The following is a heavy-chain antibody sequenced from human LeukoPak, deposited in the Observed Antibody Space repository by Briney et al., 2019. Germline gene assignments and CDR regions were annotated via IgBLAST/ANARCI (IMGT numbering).Heavy chain of an antibody. D-gene: IGHD5-18*01. CDR3: AKASPQLWSDVYYYYMDV. J-gene: IGHJ6*03. V-gene: IGHV3-23*01. Sequence: PGGSLRLSCAASGFTFSSYAMSWVRQAPGKGLDWVSSINGGGGSTYYADSVKGRFTISRDNSKNTLYLQMNSLRAEDTAVYYCAKASPQLWSDVYYYYMDVWGKGTTVTVSS. CDR2: INGGGGST. CDR1: GFTFSSYA.